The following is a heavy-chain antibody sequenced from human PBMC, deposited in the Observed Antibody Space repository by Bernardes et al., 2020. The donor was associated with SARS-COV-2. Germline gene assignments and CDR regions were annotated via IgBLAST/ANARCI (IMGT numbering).Heavy chain of an antibody. D-gene: IGHD3-10*01. V-gene: IGHV4-31*03. CDR2: SYYSRKT. CDR1: GDSISRVGHY. J-gene: IGHJ5*02. Sequence: LFHTCTVSGDSISRVGHYWNWIRQDPGKGLEWIGYSYYSRKTYYNPSLKSRLSISVDTSKNQFSLKLTSVTAADTAVYYCGRSSGSFVRWFDPWGQGTLVTVSS. CDR3: GRSSGSFVRWFDP.